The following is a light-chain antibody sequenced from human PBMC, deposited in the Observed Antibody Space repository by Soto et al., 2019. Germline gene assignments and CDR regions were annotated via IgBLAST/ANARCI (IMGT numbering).Light chain of an antibody. V-gene: IGKV4-1*01. J-gene: IGKJ2*01. Sequence: DIVMTQSPDSLAVSLGERATINCKSSQSVFYSSDNKHYLAWYQQRPGQPPNLLIYWASTRESGVPDRFSGSGSGTEFTLTISSLQSEDVAVYYCQQYYATPHTFGQGTKLEI. CDR1: QSVFYSSDNKHY. CDR3: QQYYATPHT. CDR2: WAS.